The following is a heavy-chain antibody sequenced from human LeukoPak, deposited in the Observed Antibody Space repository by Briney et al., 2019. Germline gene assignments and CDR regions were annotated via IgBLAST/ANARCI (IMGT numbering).Heavy chain of an antibody. J-gene: IGHJ4*02. CDR3: ASGSYYFDY. CDR2: IYYSGST. CDR1: GGSIRSYY. V-gene: IGHV4-59*08. D-gene: IGHD1-26*01. Sequence: SETLSLTCTVSGGSIRSYYWSWIRQPPGKGLEWIGYIYYSGSTKYNPSLKSRATISVDTSKNQFSLKLNSVHAADTAVYYCASGSYYFDYWGQGTLVTVSS.